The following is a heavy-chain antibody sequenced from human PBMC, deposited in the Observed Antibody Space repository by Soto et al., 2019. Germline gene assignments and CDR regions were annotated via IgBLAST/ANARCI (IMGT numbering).Heavy chain of an antibody. CDR2: IYPGDSDT. D-gene: IGHD2-2*01. CDR3: ARHKGYCSSTSCYGMDV. V-gene: IGHV5-51*01. Sequence: RASLKISCKGSGYSFSSYWIVWVRQMPGKGLEWMGTIYPGDSDTRYSPSFQGQVTISADKSISTAYLQWNSLKASDTAMYFCARHKGYCSSTSCYGMDVCGQGATVIGSS. CDR1: GYSFSSYW. J-gene: IGHJ6*02.